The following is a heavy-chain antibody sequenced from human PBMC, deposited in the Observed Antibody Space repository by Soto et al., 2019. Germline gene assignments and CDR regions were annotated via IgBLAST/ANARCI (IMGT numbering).Heavy chain of an antibody. CDR1: GGSISSGGYY. CDR2: IYYSGST. Sequence: QVQLQESGPGLVKPSQTLSLTCTVSGGSISSGGYYWSWIRQHPGKGLEWIGYIYYSGSTYYNPSLKSRFTISVDTSKNQFALKLSSVTAADTAVYYCARTIVVVPAGIYYFDYWGQGTLVTVSS. D-gene: IGHD2-2*01. V-gene: IGHV4-31*03. J-gene: IGHJ4*02. CDR3: ARTIVVVPAGIYYFDY.